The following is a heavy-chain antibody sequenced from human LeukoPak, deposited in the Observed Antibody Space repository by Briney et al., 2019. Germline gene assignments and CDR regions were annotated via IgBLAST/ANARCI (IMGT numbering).Heavy chain of an antibody. V-gene: IGHV1-69*06. CDR1: GGTFSSYA. D-gene: IGHD5-12*01. J-gene: IGHJ5*02. CDR3: AREWLRFDWFDP. CDR2: IIPIFGTA. Sequence: SVKVSCKASGGTFSSYAISWVRQAPGQGLEWMGGIIPIFGTANYAQKFQGRVTITADKSTSTAYMELSSLRSEDTAVYYCAREWLRFDWFDPWGQGTLVTVSS.